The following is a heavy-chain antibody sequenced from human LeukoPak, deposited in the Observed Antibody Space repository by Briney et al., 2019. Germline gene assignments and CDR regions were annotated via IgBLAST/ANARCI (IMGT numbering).Heavy chain of an antibody. CDR1: GGSISTYY. CDR3: AREPVTGTSNFFDS. J-gene: IGHJ4*02. V-gene: IGHV4-4*07. D-gene: IGHD6-19*01. CDR2: MYTSGST. Sequence: SETLSLTCTVSGGSISTYYWSWIRQPAGKGLEWIGRMYTSGSTNYNPSLKSRVTMSVDTSKKQFSLRLSSVTAADTAVYYCAREPVTGTSNFFDSWGQGTLVTVSS.